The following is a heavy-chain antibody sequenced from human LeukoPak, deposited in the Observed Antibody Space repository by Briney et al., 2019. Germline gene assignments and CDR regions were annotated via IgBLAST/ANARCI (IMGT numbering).Heavy chain of an antibody. D-gene: IGHD3-22*01. CDR3: ARGADSSRYFPSHY. CDR2: ISAHNGNT. J-gene: IGHJ4*02. CDR1: GYTFTSYG. Sequence: ASVKVSCKASGYTFTSYGINWVRQAPGQGLEWVGWISAHNGNTNYAQKLQGRVTMTTDTSTSTAYMELRSLRSDDTAVYYCARGADSSRYFPSHYWGQGTLVTVSS. V-gene: IGHV1-18*01.